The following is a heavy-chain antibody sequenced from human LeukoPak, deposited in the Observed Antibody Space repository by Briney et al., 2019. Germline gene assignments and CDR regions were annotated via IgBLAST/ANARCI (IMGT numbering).Heavy chain of an antibody. CDR1: GFTFSGSA. V-gene: IGHV3-73*01. CDR2: IRTKTLSYET. CDR3: TRHEGDGGNSFDL. J-gene: IGHJ4*02. D-gene: IGHD4-23*01. Sequence: RGSLKLSCAVSGFTFSGSAIHWVRQASGKGLQWVGRIRTKTLSYETAYGAAVKGRFTISRDGSKNTAYLQLSSLQTEDTAIYYCTRHEGDGGNSFDLWGQGTLVTVSS.